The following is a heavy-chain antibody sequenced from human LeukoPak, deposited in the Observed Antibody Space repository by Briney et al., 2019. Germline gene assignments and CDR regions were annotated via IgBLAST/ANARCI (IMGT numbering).Heavy chain of an antibody. Sequence: GGSLRLSCAASGFTFSSYAMHWVRQAPGKGLEWVSYISSSSSTIYYADSVKGRFTISRDNAKNSLYLQMNSLRAEDTAVYYCARDGDYDFWSGYSNTDAFDIWGQGTMVTVSS. CDR1: GFTFSSYA. D-gene: IGHD3-3*01. CDR3: ARDGDYDFWSGYSNTDAFDI. J-gene: IGHJ3*02. CDR2: ISSSSSTI. V-gene: IGHV3-48*01.